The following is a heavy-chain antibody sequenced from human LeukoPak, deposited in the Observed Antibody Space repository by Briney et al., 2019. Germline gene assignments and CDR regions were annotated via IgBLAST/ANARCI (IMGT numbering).Heavy chain of an antibody. CDR3: AREVGATDFDY. CDR2: IYTSGST. D-gene: IGHD1-26*01. V-gene: IGHV4-4*07. Sequence: SETLSLTCTVSGGSISSYYWDWIRQPAGKGLEWLGRIYTSGSTNYNPSLKSRVTMSVDTSKNQFSLKLSSVTAADTAVYYCAREVGATDFDYWGQGTLVTVSS. CDR1: GGSISSYY. J-gene: IGHJ4*02.